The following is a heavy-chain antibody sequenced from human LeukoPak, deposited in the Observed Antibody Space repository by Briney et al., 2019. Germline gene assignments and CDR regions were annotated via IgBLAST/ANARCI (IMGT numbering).Heavy chain of an antibody. CDR1: GGSINNFY. Sequence: KASETLSLTCTVSGGSINNFYWTWIRQPAGQGLEWIGRTYPNGDTNYHPSLNSRLTLSIDTSKKQVSLRLNSVTAADTALYFFARESRVPGVSVRESHYHYYFGMDVWGRGTTVTVSS. CDR2: TYPNGDT. V-gene: IGHV4-4*07. CDR3: ARESRVPGVSVRESHYHYYFGMDV. J-gene: IGHJ6*02. D-gene: IGHD3-10*01.